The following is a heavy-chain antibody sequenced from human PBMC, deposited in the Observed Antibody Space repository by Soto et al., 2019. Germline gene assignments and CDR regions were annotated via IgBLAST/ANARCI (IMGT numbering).Heavy chain of an antibody. V-gene: IGHV3-48*01. CDR1: GFTFSSYS. J-gene: IGHJ4*02. Sequence: EVQLVESGGGLVQTGGSLRLSCAASGFTFSSYSMNWVRQAPGKGLEWVSYISSSSYTIYYADSVKGRFTISRDNVKNSLYLQMKSLRAEDTAVYYCARDPATAPFDYWGQGTLVTVSS. CDR3: ARDPATAPFDY. D-gene: IGHD2-21*02. CDR2: ISSSSYTI.